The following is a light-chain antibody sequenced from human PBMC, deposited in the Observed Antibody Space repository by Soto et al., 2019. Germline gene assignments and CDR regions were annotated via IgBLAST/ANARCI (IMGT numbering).Light chain of an antibody. CDR1: QDITSY. CDR3: QQYSSLPHT. J-gene: IGKJ2*01. V-gene: IGKV1-33*01. CDR2: DAS. Sequence: DIQMTQSPSSLSASVGDRVTITCQASQDITSYLNWYQHKPGKAPKLLIYDASILEAGVPPRFSGSGSGTDFTLTISRLEPEDFVVYYCQQYSSLPHTFGQGTKLEVK.